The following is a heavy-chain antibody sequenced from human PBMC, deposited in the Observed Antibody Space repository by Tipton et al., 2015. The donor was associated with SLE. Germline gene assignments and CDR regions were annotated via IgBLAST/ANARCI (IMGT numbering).Heavy chain of an antibody. J-gene: IGHJ6*03. D-gene: IGHD3-10*01. CDR3: AKVTHYYGYYYYYMDV. CDR2: ISDRGGDT. Sequence: SLRLSCTGSAFSTGDYAVNWVRQAPGKGLEWVSSISDRGGDTYYADSMKGRFTISRDNSKNTLFLQMNRLRADDTAVYYCAKVTHYYGYYYYYMDVWGRGTTVIVSS. CDR1: AFSTGDYA. V-gene: IGHV3-23*01.